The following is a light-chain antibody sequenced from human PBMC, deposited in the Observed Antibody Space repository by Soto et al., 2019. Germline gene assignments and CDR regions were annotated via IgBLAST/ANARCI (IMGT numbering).Light chain of an antibody. CDR2: GAS. CDR3: QHYGSTPWS. J-gene: IGKJ1*01. CDR1: QSVSSTY. Sequence: EVLLTQSPGTLSLSPGERATLSCRASQSVSSTYLAWYQQKPGQAPRLLLYGASTRATDIPERISGSGSGTDFTLTISRLEPEDFEVYYCQHYGSTPWSFGQGTKVDIK. V-gene: IGKV3-20*01.